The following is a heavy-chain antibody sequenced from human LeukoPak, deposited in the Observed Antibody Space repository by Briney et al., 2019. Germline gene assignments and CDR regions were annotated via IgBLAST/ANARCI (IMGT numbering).Heavy chain of an antibody. CDR3: ARDKQQPFNYYYYGMDV. CDR2: INHSGST. J-gene: IGHJ6*02. V-gene: IGHV4-34*01. Sequence: SETLSLTCAVYGGSFSGYYWSWIRQPPGKGLEWIGEINHSGSTNYNPSLKSRVTISVDTSKNQFSLKLSSVTAADTAVYYCARDKQQPFNYYYYGMDVWGQGTTVTVSS. D-gene: IGHD6-13*01. CDR1: GGSFSGYY.